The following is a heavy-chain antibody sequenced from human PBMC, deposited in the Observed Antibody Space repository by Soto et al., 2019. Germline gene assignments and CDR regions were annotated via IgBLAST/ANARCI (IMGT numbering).Heavy chain of an antibody. V-gene: IGHV3-23*01. CDR2: ISGSGGST. CDR1: GFTFSSYA. Sequence: LRLSCAASGFTFSSYAMSWVRQAPGKGLEWVSAISGSGGSTYYADSVKGRFTISRDNSKNTLYLQMNSLRAEDTAVYYCQSGPIMYDFWSGYPPADYWGQGTLVTVSS. J-gene: IGHJ4*02. D-gene: IGHD3-3*01. CDR3: QSGPIMYDFWSGYPPADY.